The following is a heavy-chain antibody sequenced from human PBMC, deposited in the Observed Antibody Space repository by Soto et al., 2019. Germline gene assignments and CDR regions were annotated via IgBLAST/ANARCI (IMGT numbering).Heavy chain of an antibody. CDR1: GFTFSSYA. V-gene: IGHV3-30-3*01. D-gene: IGHD3-10*01. J-gene: IGHJ6*01. CDR2: ISYDGSNK. CDR3: ARDKITMVRGVVTYYYGMDV. Sequence: QVQLVESGGGVVQPGRSLRLSCAASGFTFSSYAMHWVRQAPGKGLEWVAVISYDGSNKYYADSVKGRFTISRDNSKNTLYLQMNSLRAEDTAVYYCARDKITMVRGVVTYYYGMDVW.